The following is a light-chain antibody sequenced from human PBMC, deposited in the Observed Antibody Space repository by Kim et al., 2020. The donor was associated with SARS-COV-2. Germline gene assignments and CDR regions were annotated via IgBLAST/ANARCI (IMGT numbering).Light chain of an antibody. V-gene: IGKV1-39*01. CDR2: AAT. CDR1: QNYSTY. CDR3: QQSYSRRYT. Sequence: SESLGARAAIRRLPSQNYSTYLFWYRQSPGQAPQFPIFAATNGKSGAPARFSGSRSGTVFTLTTTSLQPEDFAIYECQQSYSRRYTFGRGTKLEI. J-gene: IGKJ2*01.